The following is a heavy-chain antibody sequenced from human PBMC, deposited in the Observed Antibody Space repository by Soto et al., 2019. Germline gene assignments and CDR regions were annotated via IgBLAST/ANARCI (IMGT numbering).Heavy chain of an antibody. Sequence: QVQLVQSGAEVKKPGASVKVSCKASGYTFTSYGISWVRQAPGQGLEWMGWISAYNGNTNYAQKLQGRVTMTTDTSTSTAYMELRSLRSDDTAVYYCARAGPTIASSGWYGPVFDFFDYWGQGTLVTVSS. CDR3: ARAGPTIASSGWYGPVFDFFDY. CDR2: ISAYNGNT. D-gene: IGHD6-19*01. CDR1: GYTFTSYG. J-gene: IGHJ4*02. V-gene: IGHV1-18*01.